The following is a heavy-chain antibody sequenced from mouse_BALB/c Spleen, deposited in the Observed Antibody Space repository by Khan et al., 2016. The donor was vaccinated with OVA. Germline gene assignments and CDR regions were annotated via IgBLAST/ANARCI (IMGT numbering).Heavy chain of an antibody. CDR1: GYTFPSYT. J-gene: IGHJ3*01. D-gene: IGHD2-14*01. Sequence: VQLKQSGAELARPGASVKMSRKATGYTFPSYTIHWIKKRPGQGLEWIGYINPSNGYTYYNQKFKDKATLTTDKSSTTAYLQLSSLTSDDSAVYNCVRDGAYHRNDGWFAYWGQGTLVTVSA. V-gene: IGHV1-4*01. CDR2: INPSNGYT. CDR3: VRDGAYHRNDGWFAY.